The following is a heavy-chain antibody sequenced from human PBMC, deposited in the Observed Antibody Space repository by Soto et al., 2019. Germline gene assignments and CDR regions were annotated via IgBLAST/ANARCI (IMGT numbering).Heavy chain of an antibody. CDR2: IIPIFGTA. CDR3: ARVGYTYGSPYYGMDV. CDR1: GGTFSSYA. V-gene: IGHV1-69*06. Sequence: SVKVSCKASGGTFSSYAISWVRQAPGQGLEWMGGIIPIFGTANYAQKFQGRVTVTADKSTSTAYMELSSLRSEDTAVYYCARVGYTYGSPYYGMDVWGQGTTVTVSS. D-gene: IGHD5-18*01. J-gene: IGHJ6*02.